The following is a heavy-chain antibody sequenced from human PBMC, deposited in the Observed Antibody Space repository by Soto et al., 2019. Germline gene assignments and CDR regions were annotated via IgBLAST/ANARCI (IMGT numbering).Heavy chain of an antibody. V-gene: IGHV1-3*01. CDR1: GYTFTSYA. CDR3: ARGPPYSGSYFWFDP. D-gene: IGHD1-26*01. CDR2: INAGNGNT. J-gene: IGHJ5*02. Sequence: ASVTVSCKASGYTFTSYAMHWVRQAPGQRLEWMGWINAGNGNTKYSQKFQGRVTITRDTSASTAYMELSSLRSEDTAVYYCARGPPYSGSYFWFDPWGQGTLVTVSS.